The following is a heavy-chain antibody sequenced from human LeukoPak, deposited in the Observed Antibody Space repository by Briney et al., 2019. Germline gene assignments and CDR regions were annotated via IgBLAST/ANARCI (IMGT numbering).Heavy chain of an antibody. Sequence: PSETLSLTCTVSGGSISSYYWSWLRQPPGKGLEWIGYIYYSGSTNYDPSLKSRVTISVDTSKNQFSLKLSSVTAADTAVYYCARDAGGCRSNSCYDILDYWGQGSLVTVSS. CDR2: IYYSGST. CDR1: GGSISSYY. V-gene: IGHV4-59*01. D-gene: IGHD2-2*01. J-gene: IGHJ4*02. CDR3: ARDAGGCRSNSCYDILDY.